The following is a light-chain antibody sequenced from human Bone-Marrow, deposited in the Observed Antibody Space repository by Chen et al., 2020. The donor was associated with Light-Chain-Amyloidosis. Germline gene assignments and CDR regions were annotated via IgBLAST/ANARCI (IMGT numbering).Light chain of an antibody. CDR3: QSADSSGTYEVI. CDR1: DLPTKY. J-gene: IGLJ2*01. CDR2: RDT. V-gene: IGLV3-25*03. Sequence: SYELPQPPSVSVSPGQTGRITCSGDDLPTKYAYWYQQKPGQAPVLVIHRDTERPSGISERFSGSSAGTTATWTISGVQAEDEADYHCQSADSSGTYEVIFGGGTKLTVL.